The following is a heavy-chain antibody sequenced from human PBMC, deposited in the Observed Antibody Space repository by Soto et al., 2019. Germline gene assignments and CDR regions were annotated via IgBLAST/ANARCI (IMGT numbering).Heavy chain of an antibody. J-gene: IGHJ6*02. D-gene: IGHD6-13*01. CDR1: GYTFTSYG. V-gene: IGHV1-18*01. CDR3: ARDLFRAAGVYYGMDV. CDR2: ISAYNGNT. Sequence: PWASVKVSCKASGYTFTSYGISWVRQAPGQGLEWMGWISAYNGNTNYAQKLQGRVTMTTDTSTSTAYMELRSLRSDDTAVYYCARDLFRAAGVYYGMDVWGQGTTVTVSS.